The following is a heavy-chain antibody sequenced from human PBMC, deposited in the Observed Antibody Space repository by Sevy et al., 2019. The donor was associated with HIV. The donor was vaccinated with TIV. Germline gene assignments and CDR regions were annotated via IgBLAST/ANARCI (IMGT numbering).Heavy chain of an antibody. CDR2: IKQDGSDK. CDR1: GLTFRNLW. CDR3: ARSYFGSGTSYGMDV. J-gene: IGHJ6*02. D-gene: IGHD3-10*01. V-gene: IGHV3-7*01. Sequence: GGSLRLSCAVSGLTFRNLWMSWVRQAPGKGLEWVANIKQDGSDKYYVDSVRGRFTISRDNAKNSLFLQVNSLRADDTAVYYGARSYFGSGTSYGMDVWGRGTTVTVSS.